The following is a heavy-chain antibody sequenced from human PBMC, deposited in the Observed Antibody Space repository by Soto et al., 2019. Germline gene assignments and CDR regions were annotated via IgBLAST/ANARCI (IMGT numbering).Heavy chain of an antibody. D-gene: IGHD3-22*01. CDR2: ISGSGGST. Sequence: GGSLRLSCAASGFTFSSYAMSWVRQAPGKGLEWVSAISGSGGSTYYADSVKGRFTISRDNSKNTLYLQMNSLRAEDTAVYYCAKDPVEGYYDSSGYYLTYFDYWGQGTLVTVSS. J-gene: IGHJ4*02. CDR3: AKDPVEGYYDSSGYYLTYFDY. V-gene: IGHV3-23*01. CDR1: GFTFSSYA.